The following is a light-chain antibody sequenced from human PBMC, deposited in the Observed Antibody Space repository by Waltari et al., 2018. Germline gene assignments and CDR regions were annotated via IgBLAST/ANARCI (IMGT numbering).Light chain of an antibody. V-gene: IGKV3-15*01. CDR1: QSISSN. CDR3: HQYNDWPQYT. CDR2: GAS. J-gene: IGKJ2*01. Sequence: VMTQTPDTLSVSPGESATIPCRASQSISSNLAWYNQKPGEAPRRLIYGASTRAPGIPGRFSGSGAGTEFTLTLSSLQSEDSAVYYCHQYNDWPQYTFGQGTKRGIK.